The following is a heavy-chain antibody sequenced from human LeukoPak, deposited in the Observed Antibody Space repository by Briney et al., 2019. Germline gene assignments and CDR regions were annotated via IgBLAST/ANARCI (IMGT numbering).Heavy chain of an antibody. Sequence: SETLSLTCTVSGGSISSSNYYWSWIRQPPGKGLEWIGYIYYSGSTYYNPSLKSRVTISVDTSKNQFSLKLSSVTAADTAVYYCARGDSSSWYPDPHPPDYWGQGTLVTVSS. CDR3: ARGDSSSWYPDPHPPDY. J-gene: IGHJ4*02. D-gene: IGHD6-13*01. CDR2: IYYSGST. V-gene: IGHV4-30-4*08. CDR1: GGSISSSNYY.